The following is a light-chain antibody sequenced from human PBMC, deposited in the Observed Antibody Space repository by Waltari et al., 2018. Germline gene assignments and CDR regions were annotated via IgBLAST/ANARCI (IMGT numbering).Light chain of an antibody. CDR3: SSYTTSTAPGV. CDR2: EVS. J-gene: IGLJ1*01. V-gene: IGLV2-14*01. Sequence: QSALTQPASVSGSPGQSITISCPGTSSDVGASNFVSWYQQHPGKAPHLIIYEVSERPPGVSKRCAGSKSDNTASLTISGLQAEDEADYYCSSYTTSTAPGVFGAGTKVTVL. CDR1: SSDVGASNF.